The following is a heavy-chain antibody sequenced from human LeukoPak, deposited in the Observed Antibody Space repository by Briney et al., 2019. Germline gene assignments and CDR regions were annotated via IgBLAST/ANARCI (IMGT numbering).Heavy chain of an antibody. D-gene: IGHD5-12*01. CDR3: ARGGYPGAFDI. CDR1: GFTFSSYW. CDR2: IKEDGSEK. J-gene: IGHJ3*02. Sequence: GGSLRLSCATSGFTFSSYWMRWLRQTPGEGLEWVANIKEDGSEKWYVDSVKGRFTISRDNGKNSLYLQMNSLRADDTAVYYCARGGYPGAFDIWGQGTMVTVSS. V-gene: IGHV3-7*01.